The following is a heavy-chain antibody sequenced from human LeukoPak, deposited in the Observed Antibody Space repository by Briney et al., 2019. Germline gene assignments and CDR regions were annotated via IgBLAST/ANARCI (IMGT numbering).Heavy chain of an antibody. CDR3: AKRAVPGNAFFDN. CDR2: ISGSGGST. J-gene: IGHJ4*02. D-gene: IGHD6-19*01. V-gene: IGHV3-23*01. CDR1: GFTVSGNY. Sequence: PGGSLRLSCAASGFTVSGNYMSWVRQAPGKGLEWVSSISGSGGSTYYADSVKGRFTTSRDNSKNTLFLQMNSLRAEDTAVYYCAKRAVPGNAFFDNWGQGTLVTVSS.